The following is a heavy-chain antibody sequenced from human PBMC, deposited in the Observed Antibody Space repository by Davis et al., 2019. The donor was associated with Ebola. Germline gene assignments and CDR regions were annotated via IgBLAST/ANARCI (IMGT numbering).Heavy chain of an antibody. CDR1: GFTFSSYG. J-gene: IGHJ4*02. CDR2: ISYDGSNK. D-gene: IGHD6-19*01. CDR3: AKDQHSSGWLFDY. Sequence: GESLKISCAASGFTFSSYGMHWVRQAPGKGLEWVAVISYDGSNKYYADSVKGRFTISRDNSKNTLYLQMNSLRAEDTAVYYCAKDQHSSGWLFDYWGQGTLVTVSS. V-gene: IGHV3-30*18.